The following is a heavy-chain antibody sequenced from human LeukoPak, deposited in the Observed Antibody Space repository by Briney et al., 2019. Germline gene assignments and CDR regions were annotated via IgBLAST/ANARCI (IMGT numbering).Heavy chain of an antibody. V-gene: IGHV3-53*01. CDR2: SYSDSNT. Sequence: PGGSLRLSCAASGFTVSNNYMSWVRQAPGKRLEWVSISYSDSNTNYADSVKGRFTISRDTSQNTLSLQMNSLRAEDTAVYYCVRKNRDLNAAFDIWGQGTVVTVSS. CDR1: GFTVSNNY. D-gene: IGHD1-14*01. CDR3: VRKNRDLNAAFDI. J-gene: IGHJ3*02.